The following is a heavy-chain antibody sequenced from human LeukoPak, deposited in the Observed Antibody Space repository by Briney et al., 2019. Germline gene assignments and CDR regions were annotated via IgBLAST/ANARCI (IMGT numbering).Heavy chain of an antibody. CDR2: INHSGST. D-gene: IGHD2-2*01. CDR3: ASVSLGYCSSTSCRSGGY. Sequence: PSETLSLTCAAYGGSFSGYYWSWIRQPPGKGLEWIGEINHSGSTNYNPSLKSRVTISVDTSKNQSSLKLSSVTAADTAVYYCASVSLGYCSSTSCRSGGYWGQGTLVTVSS. J-gene: IGHJ4*02. CDR1: GGSFSGYY. V-gene: IGHV4-34*01.